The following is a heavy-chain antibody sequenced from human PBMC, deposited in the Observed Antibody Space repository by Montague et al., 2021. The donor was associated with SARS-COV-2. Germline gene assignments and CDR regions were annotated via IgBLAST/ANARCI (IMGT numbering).Heavy chain of an antibody. V-gene: IGHV4-34*01. CDR1: GGSFSVHY. J-gene: IGHJ6*02. D-gene: IGHD3-10*01. CDR2: INHSGST. CDR3: ARYRRRFAEIYDTYYDYGLNV. Sequence: SETLSLTCAVYGGSFSVHYWTWVRQPPGKGLEWIGQINHSGSTKXKPSLKSRVTISIDTSKNQFSLKMTSMTAADTGVYYCARYRRRFAEIYDTYYDYGLNVWGQGTTVTVCS.